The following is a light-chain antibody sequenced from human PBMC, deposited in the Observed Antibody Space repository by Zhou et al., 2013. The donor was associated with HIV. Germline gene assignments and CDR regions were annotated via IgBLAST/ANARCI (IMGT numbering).Light chain of an antibody. Sequence: DIQMAQSPSSLSASVGDRVTITCRASHSISNSLNWYQQKPGKTPLLLIFSASSLQSGVPSRFSGGGSGTDFTLTISSLQPEDFATYYCQQAHSFPLTFGGGTKVEIK. CDR3: QQAHSFPLT. CDR2: SAS. CDR1: HSISNS. J-gene: IGKJ4*01. V-gene: IGKV1-39*01.